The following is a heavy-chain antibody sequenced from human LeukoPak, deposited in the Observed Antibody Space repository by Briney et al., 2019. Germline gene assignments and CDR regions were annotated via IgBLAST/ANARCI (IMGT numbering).Heavy chain of an antibody. CDR3: TLIGITGTTDY. J-gene: IGHJ4*02. CDR2: ISYDGSNK. V-gene: IGHV3-30-3*01. D-gene: IGHD1-7*01. CDR1: GFTFSSYA. Sequence: GGSLGLSCAASGFTFSSYAMHWVRQAPGKGLEWVAVISYDGSNKYYADSVKGRFTISRDNSKNTLYLQMNSLRAEDTAVYYCTLIGITGTTDYWGQGTLVTVSS.